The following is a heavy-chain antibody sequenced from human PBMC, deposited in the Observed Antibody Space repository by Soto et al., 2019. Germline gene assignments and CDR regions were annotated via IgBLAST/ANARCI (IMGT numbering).Heavy chain of an antibody. CDR3: ARGVVTGGYYYYYYYGMDV. Sequence: GASVKVSCKASGYTFTGYYMHWVRQAPGQGLEWMGWINPNSGGTNYAQKFQGRVTMTRDTSISTAYMELSRLRSDDTAVYYCARGVVTGGYYYYYYYGMDVWGQGTTVTVS. J-gene: IGHJ6*02. CDR2: INPNSGGT. D-gene: IGHD5-18*01. CDR1: GYTFTGYY. V-gene: IGHV1-2*02.